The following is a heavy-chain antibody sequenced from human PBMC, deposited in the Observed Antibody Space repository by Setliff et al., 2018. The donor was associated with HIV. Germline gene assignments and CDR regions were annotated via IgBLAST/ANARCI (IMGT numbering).Heavy chain of an antibody. CDR1: GDSITSYY. V-gene: IGHV4-59*01. D-gene: IGHD2-21*02. J-gene: IGHJ4*02. CDR2: IYYTGST. Sequence: PSETLSLTCTVSGDSITSYYWSWIRQPPGKGLEWIGYIYYTGSTNYIPSLKSRVTMSVDTSKNQFSLKLTSVTAADTAVYYCARMIYYGGDSKFDFWGQGSLVTVS. CDR3: ARMIYYGGDSKFDF.